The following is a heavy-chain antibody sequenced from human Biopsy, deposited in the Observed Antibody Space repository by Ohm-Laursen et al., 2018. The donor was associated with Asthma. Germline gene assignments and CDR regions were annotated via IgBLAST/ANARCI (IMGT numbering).Heavy chain of an antibody. CDR3: ARAYGGSFFSGSFDI. V-gene: IGHV3-53*01. J-gene: IGHJ3*02. D-gene: IGHD4-23*01. CDR1: GFPVSTNG. Sequence: GSLRLSCSASGFPVSTNGMSWVRQPPGKGLEWVSVIYSGGGTYYADSVQGRVTISRDNSKNTLSLQMNSLRAEDTAVYYCARAYGGSFFSGSFDIWGQGTMVTVSS. CDR2: IYSGGGT.